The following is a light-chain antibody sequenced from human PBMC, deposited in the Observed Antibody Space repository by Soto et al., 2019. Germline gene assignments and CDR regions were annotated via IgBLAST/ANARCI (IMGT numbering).Light chain of an antibody. V-gene: IGLV2-23*02. CDR3: CSYAGSSTYF. Sequence: QSVLTQPASVSGSPGQSITISCTGTSSDVGSYNLVSWYQQHPGKAPKLMIYEVSKRPSGVSNRFSGSKSGNTASLTISGLRAEDEADYYCCSYAGSSTYFFGTGTKVTVL. CDR2: EVS. CDR1: SSDVGSYNL. J-gene: IGLJ1*01.